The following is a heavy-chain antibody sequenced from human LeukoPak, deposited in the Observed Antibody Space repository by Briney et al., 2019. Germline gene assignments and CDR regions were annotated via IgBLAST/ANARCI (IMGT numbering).Heavy chain of an antibody. CDR2: ISRSGSNI. J-gene: IGHJ6*04. CDR1: GFTFSSYE. V-gene: IGHV3-48*03. CDR3: AELGITMIGGV. D-gene: IGHD3-10*02. Sequence: PGGSLRLSCAASGFTFSSYEMNWVRQAPGKGLEWVSYISRSGSNIYYADSVKGRFTISRDNAKNSLYLQMNSLRAEDTAVYYCAELGITMIGGVWGKGTTVTISS.